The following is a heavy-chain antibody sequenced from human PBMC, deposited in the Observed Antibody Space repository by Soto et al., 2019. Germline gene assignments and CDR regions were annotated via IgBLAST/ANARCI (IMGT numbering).Heavy chain of an antibody. J-gene: IGHJ4*02. CDR1: GFTFSSYA. Sequence: EVQLLESGGGLVQPGGSLRLSCAASGFTFSSYAMSWVRQAPGKGLEWVSSISNSDDTYYADSVKGRFPISRDKSKDTLHLQMNSLRAADTALYYCAKLRGLPWYFDFWGQGTLVTVSS. V-gene: IGHV3-23*01. CDR2: ISNSDDT. CDR3: AKLRGLPWYFDF.